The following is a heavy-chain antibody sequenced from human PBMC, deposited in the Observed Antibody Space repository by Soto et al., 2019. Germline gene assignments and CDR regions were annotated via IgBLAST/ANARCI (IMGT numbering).Heavy chain of an antibody. Sequence: GGSLRLSCAASGSTFSSYGMHWVRQAPGKGLEWVAVIWYDGSNKYYGDSVKGRFTISRDNSKNTLYLQMNSLRAEDTAVYYCARDRVESGYPEYFQHWGQGTLVTVSS. J-gene: IGHJ1*01. V-gene: IGHV3-33*01. CDR3: ARDRVESGYPEYFQH. CDR1: GSTFSSYG. D-gene: IGHD3-22*01. CDR2: IWYDGSNK.